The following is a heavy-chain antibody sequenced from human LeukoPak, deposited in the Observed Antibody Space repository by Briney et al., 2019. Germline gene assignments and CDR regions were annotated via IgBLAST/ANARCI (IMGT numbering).Heavy chain of an antibody. CDR2: IYTSGST. CDR1: GGSISSGSYY. Sequence: PSQTLSLTCTVSGGSISSGSYYWRWIRQPAGKGLEWIGRIYTSGSTNYNPSLKSRVTISVDTSKNQFSLKLSSVTAADTAVYYCARDSMVIGIDYWGQGTLVTVSS. V-gene: IGHV4-61*02. CDR3: ARDSMVIGIDY. J-gene: IGHJ4*02. D-gene: IGHD5-18*01.